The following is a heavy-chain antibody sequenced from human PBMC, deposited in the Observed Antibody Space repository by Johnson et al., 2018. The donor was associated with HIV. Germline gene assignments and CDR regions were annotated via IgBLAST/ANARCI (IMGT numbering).Heavy chain of an antibody. V-gene: IGHV3-74*02. J-gene: IGHJ3*02. CDR3: ARHVMVYASDAFDI. CDR2: INSDGSST. D-gene: IGHD2-8*01. Sequence: VQLVESGGGLVQPGGSLRLSCAASGFTFSSYGMHWVRQAPGKGLVWISRINSDGSSTTYADSVKGRFTISRDNAKNTLYLQMNSLRAEDTAVYYCARHVMVYASDAFDIWGQGTMVTVSS. CDR1: GFTFSSYG.